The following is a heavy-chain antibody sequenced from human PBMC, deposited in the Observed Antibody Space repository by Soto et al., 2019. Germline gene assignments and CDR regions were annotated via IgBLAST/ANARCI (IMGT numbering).Heavy chain of an antibody. V-gene: IGHV1-3*01. CDR3: ARWGYYYDSSGYRLTLLDY. D-gene: IGHD3-22*01. CDR2: INAGNGNT. CDR1: VYSFTSYA. Sequence: XSVKVSCKASVYSFTSYAMHWVRQAPGQSLEWMGWINAGNGNTKYSQKFQGRVTITRDTSASTAYMELSSLRSEDTAVYYCARWGYYYDSSGYRLTLLDYWGQGTLVTVSS. J-gene: IGHJ4*02.